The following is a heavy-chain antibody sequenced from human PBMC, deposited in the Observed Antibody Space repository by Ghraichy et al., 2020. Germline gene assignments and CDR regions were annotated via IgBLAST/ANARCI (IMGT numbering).Heavy chain of an antibody. Sequence: GESLNISCKGSGYSFTSYWIGWVRQMPGKGLEWMGIIYPGDSDTRYSPSFQGQVTISADKSISTAYLQWSSLKASDTAMYYCARHEGIVGATWQFDYWGQGTLVTVSS. D-gene: IGHD1-26*01. V-gene: IGHV5-51*01. CDR2: IYPGDSDT. CDR3: ARHEGIVGATWQFDY. CDR1: GYSFTSYW. J-gene: IGHJ4*02.